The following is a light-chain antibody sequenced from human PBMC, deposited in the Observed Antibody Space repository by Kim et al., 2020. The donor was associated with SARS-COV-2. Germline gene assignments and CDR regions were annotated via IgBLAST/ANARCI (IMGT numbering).Light chain of an antibody. V-gene: IGLV3-9*01. J-gene: IGLJ3*02. CDR2: RDS. Sequence: SGARGQTARITCGGNNIGSKNVHWYQQKPGQAPVLVIYRDSNRPSGIPERFSGSNSGNTATLTISRAQAGDEADYYCQVWDSSTWVFGGGTQLTV. CDR1: NIGSKN. CDR3: QVWDSSTWV.